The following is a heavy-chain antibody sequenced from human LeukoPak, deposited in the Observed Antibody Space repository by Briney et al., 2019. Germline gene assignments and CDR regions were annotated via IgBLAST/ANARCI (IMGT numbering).Heavy chain of an antibody. J-gene: IGHJ5*02. D-gene: IGHD3-3*01. CDR3: ARYFNFWSGQTRNWFDP. CDR1: GGTFSSYA. V-gene: IGHV1-69*01. CDR2: IIPIFGTA. Sequence: GSSVKVSCKASGGTFSSYAISWVRQAPGQGLEWMGGIIPIFGTANYAQKFQGRVTITADESTSTAYMELSSLRSEDTAVYYCARYFNFWSGQTRNWFDPWGQGTLVTVSS.